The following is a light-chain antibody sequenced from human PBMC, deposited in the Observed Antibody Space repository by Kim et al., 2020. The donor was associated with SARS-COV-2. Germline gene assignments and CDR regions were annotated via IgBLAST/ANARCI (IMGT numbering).Light chain of an antibody. CDR3: GTWDSSLSPWV. CDR2: DNN. V-gene: IGLV1-51*01. J-gene: IGLJ3*02. CDR1: SSNIGNNY. Sequence: QSVLTQPPSVSAAPGQKVTISCSGSSSNIGNNYVSWYQQLPGTAPKLLIYDNNKRPSGIPDRFSGSKSGTSATLGITGLQTGDEADYYCGTWDSSLSPWVFGGGTQLT.